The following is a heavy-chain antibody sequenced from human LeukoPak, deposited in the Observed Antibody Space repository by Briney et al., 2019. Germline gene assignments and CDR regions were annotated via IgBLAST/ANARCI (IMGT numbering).Heavy chain of an antibody. J-gene: IGHJ4*02. CDR2: IYHSGST. Sequence: PSQTLSLTCAVSGGSISSGGYSWSWIRQPPGKGLEWIGYIYHSGSTYYNPSLKSRVTIPVDRSKNQFSLKLSSVTAADTAVYYCARVKIDPGYSSSWYYFDYWGQGTLVTVSS. CDR1: GGSISSGGYS. D-gene: IGHD6-13*01. CDR3: ARVKIDPGYSSSWYYFDY. V-gene: IGHV4-30-2*01.